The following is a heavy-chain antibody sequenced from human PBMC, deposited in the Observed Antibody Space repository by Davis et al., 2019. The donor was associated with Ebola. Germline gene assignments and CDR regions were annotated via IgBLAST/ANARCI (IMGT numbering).Heavy chain of an antibody. CDR1: GFTFSSYE. CDR2: ISSSGSTI. CDR3: ARSVVPAAIGGWYFDY. V-gene: IGHV3-48*03. D-gene: IGHD2-2*02. Sequence: SLKISCAASGFTFSSYEMNWVRQAPGKGLEWVSYISSSGSTIYYADSVKGRFTISRDNAKNSLYLQMNSLRAEDTAVYYCARSVVPAAIGGWYFDYWGQGTLVTVSS. J-gene: IGHJ4*02.